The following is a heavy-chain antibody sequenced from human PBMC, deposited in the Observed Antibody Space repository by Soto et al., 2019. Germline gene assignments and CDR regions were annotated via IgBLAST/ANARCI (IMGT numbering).Heavy chain of an antibody. D-gene: IGHD3-3*01. CDR2: ISYDGSNK. Sequence: GGSLRLSCAASGFTFSIYGMHWVRQAPGEGLEWVAVISYDGSNKYYADSVKGRFTISRDNSKNTLYLQMNSLRAEDTAVYYCAKDPPFYDFWSGYYRPYYYFGMDVWGQGTTVTVSS. CDR1: GFTFSIYG. V-gene: IGHV3-30*18. CDR3: AKDPPFYDFWSGYYRPYYYFGMDV. J-gene: IGHJ6*02.